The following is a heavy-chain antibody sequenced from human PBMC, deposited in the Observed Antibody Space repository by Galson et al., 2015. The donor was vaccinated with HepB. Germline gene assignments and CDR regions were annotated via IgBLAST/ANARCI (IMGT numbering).Heavy chain of an antibody. J-gene: IGHJ4*02. V-gene: IGHV1-3*01. CDR1: GYTFTSYP. CDR3: ARDGRTTVTGEFGY. CDR2: INAGNGNT. D-gene: IGHD4-17*01. Sequence: SVKVSCKASGYTFTSYPMHWVRQAPGQRIEWMGWINAGNGNTRYSQKFQDRVSITTDTSASTAYMELSSLTSEDTAVYYCARDGRTTVTGEFGYWGQGTLVTVSS.